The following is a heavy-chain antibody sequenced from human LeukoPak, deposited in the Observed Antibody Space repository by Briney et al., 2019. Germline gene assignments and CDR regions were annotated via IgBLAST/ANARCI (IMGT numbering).Heavy chain of an antibody. CDR3: ARLDANFADF. CDR2: INHSGST. Sequence: SETLSLTCAVYGGSFSGYYWSWIRQPPGKGLEWIGEINHSGSTNYNPSLKSRVTISVDTSRNQFSLQLDSVTPEDTAVYYCARLDANFADFWGQGTLVTVSS. J-gene: IGHJ4*02. CDR1: GGSFSGYY. V-gene: IGHV4-34*01. D-gene: IGHD1-7*01.